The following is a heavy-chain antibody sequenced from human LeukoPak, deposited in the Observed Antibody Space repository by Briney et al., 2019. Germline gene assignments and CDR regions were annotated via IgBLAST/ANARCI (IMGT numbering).Heavy chain of an antibody. D-gene: IGHD2-8*01. Sequence: GGSLRLSCAASGFTFSSYSMNWFRQAPGKGLEWVSYISSSSSTIYYADSVKGRFTISRDNAKNSLYLQMNSLRAEDTAVYYCAREIVLMVYPPDYWGQGTLVTVSS. CDR3: AREIVLMVYPPDY. CDR2: ISSSSSTI. CDR1: GFTFSSYS. J-gene: IGHJ4*02. V-gene: IGHV3-48*01.